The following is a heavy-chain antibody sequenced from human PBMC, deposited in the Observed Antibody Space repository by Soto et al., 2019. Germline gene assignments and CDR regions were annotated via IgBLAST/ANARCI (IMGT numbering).Heavy chain of an antibody. Sequence: QLQLQESGPGLVKPSETLSLTCTVSGGSISSSSYYWGWIRQPPGKGLEWIGSIYYSGSTYYNPSLKSRLTISVDTSKNQFSLKLSSVTAVDTAVYYCARYDSSGWYNAFDIWGQGTMVTVSP. J-gene: IGHJ3*02. D-gene: IGHD6-19*01. V-gene: IGHV4-39*01. CDR3: ARYDSSGWYNAFDI. CDR2: IYYSGST. CDR1: GGSISSSSYY.